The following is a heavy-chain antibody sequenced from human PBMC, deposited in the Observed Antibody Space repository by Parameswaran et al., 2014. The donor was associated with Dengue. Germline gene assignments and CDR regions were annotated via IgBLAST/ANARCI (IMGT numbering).Heavy chain of an antibody. J-gene: IGHJ3*02. Sequence: WIRQPPGKGLEWVSLIMGDGGSTYYADSVKGRFTISRDNSKNSLYLQMNSLRTEDTALYYCAKDITMVRGGVITDAFDIWGQGTMVTVSS. CDR3: AKDITMVRGGVITDAFDI. D-gene: IGHD3-10*01. V-gene: IGHV3-43*02. CDR2: IMGDGGST.